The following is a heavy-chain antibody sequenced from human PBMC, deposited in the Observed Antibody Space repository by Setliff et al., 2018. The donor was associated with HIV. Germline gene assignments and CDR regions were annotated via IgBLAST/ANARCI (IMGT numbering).Heavy chain of an antibody. V-gene: IGHV4-59*01. D-gene: IGHD1-26*01. CDR1: GGSIRSFY. CDR3: AGSKGATRPSAEYFQN. CDR2: IFYSGRT. Sequence: PSETLSHTCTASGGSIRSFYWSWIRQPPGKGLEWIGDIFYSGRTNYNPSLKSRVTISLDTSKIQFALKLSSVTTADTVIYYCAGSKGATRPSAEYFQNWGQGTLVTVSS. J-gene: IGHJ1*01.